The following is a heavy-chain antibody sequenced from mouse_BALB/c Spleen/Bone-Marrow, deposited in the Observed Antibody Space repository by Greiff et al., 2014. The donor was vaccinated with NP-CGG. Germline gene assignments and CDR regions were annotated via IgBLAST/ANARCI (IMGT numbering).Heavy chain of an antibody. CDR3: AREVSMDY. Sequence: EVQGVESGGGLVKPGGSLKLSCAASGFTFSDYYMYWVRQTPEKRLEWVATTSDGGSYTYYPDSVKGRFTISRDNAKNNLFLQLSSLKSEDTAMYYCAREVSMDYWGQGTSVTVSS. V-gene: IGHV5-4*02. CDR2: TSDGGSYT. J-gene: IGHJ4*01. CDR1: GFTFSDYY.